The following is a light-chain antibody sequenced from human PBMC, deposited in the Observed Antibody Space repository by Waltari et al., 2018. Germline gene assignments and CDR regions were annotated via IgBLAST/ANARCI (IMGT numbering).Light chain of an antibody. V-gene: IGLV3-9*01. CDR3: QVWDSSTVV. CDR1: NIGSKN. Sequence: SYELTQPLSVSVALGQTARITCGGNNIGSKNVHWYQQKPGQAPVLGIYRDSHRPSGIPERFSGSNSGNTATLTTSRAQAGDEADYDCQVWDSSTVVFGGGTKLTVL. J-gene: IGLJ2*01. CDR2: RDS.